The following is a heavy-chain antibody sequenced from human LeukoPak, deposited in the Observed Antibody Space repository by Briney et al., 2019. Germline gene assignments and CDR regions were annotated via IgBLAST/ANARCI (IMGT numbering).Heavy chain of an antibody. V-gene: IGHV3-74*01. CDR1: GFTFSSYW. Sequence: GGSLRLSCAASGFTFSSYWMHRVRQAPGKGLVWVSRINSDGSSTSYADSVKGRFTISRDNAKNTLYLQMNSLRAEDTAVYYCARGRYSYDPFDYWGQGTLVTVSS. CDR3: ARGRYSYDPFDY. J-gene: IGHJ4*02. D-gene: IGHD5-18*01. CDR2: INSDGSST.